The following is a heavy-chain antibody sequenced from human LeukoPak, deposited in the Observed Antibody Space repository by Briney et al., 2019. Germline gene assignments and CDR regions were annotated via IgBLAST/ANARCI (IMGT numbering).Heavy chain of an antibody. CDR3: ARVAGPYGSLNY. J-gene: IGHJ4*02. V-gene: IGHV3-64*01. CDR1: GFTFSSYA. CDR2: ISSNGGST. D-gene: IGHD6-19*01. Sequence: GGSLRLSCAASGFTFSSYAMHWVRQAPGKGLEYVSAISSNGGSTYYANSVKGRFTISRDNYKNTLYLQMGSLRAEDMAVYYCARVAGPYGSLNYWGQGTLVTVSS.